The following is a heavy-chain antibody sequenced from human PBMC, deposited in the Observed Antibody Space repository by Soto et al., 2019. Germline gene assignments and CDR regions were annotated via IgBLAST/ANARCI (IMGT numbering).Heavy chain of an antibody. CDR3: AIGGNDLPRGPFDY. D-gene: IGHD3-16*01. Sequence: PSRTPALTCTVSPDSISNYYCNWIRQPAGKGLEWIGRIDSSGSINYSPSLKSRVTMSVDTSENQFSLKLSSVTAADTAVYYCAIGGNDLPRGPFDYSGQTPLLTLS. CDR2: IDSSGSI. CDR1: PDSISNYY. V-gene: IGHV4-4*07. J-gene: IGHJ4*02.